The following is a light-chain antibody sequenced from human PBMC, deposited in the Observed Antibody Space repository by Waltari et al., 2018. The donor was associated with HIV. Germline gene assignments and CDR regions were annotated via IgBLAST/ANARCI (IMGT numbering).Light chain of an antibody. V-gene: IGKV1-5*03. CDR2: KAT. CDR3: QQYKSSYS. J-gene: IGKJ2*01. Sequence: DIQMTQSPSTLAASVGDSVTITCRASQNVYGWLAWYQQKPGKAPKLLIYKATTLQSGVPSRFSASGSEAECTLTISSLQSDDFATYYCQQYKSSYSFGQGTKLEIK. CDR1: QNVYGW.